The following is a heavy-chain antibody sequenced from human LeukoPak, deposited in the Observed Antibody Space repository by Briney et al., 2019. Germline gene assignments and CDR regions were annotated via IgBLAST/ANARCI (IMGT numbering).Heavy chain of an antibody. D-gene: IGHD6-6*01. Sequence: PGGSLRLSCAASGFTFSNAWMSWVRQAPGKGLEWVSYISSSSSTIYYADSVKGRFTISRDNAKNSLYLQMNSLRDEDTAVYYCARDMYSSSPPNDYWGQGTLVTVSS. V-gene: IGHV3-48*02. CDR3: ARDMYSSSPPNDY. CDR1: GFTFSNAW. J-gene: IGHJ4*02. CDR2: ISSSSSTI.